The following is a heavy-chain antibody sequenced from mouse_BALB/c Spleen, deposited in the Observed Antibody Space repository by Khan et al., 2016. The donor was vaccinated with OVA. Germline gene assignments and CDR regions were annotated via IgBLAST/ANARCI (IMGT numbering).Heavy chain of an antibody. CDR3: ARWATWYFDV. CDR2: IYPGGDYT. CDR1: GYTFTNYW. D-gene: IGHD3-1*01. Sequence: QVQLQQSGGEVVRPGTSVKISCKASGYTFTNYWLGWVKQRPGHGLEWIGEIYPGGDYTNYNEKFKGKATLTVDTSSSTANMQLSSLTSEDSSVYFGARWATWYFDVWGAGTTVTVSS. J-gene: IGHJ1*01. V-gene: IGHV1-63*02.